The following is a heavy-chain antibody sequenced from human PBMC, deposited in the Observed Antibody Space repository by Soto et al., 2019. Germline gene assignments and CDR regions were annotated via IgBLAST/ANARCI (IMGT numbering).Heavy chain of an antibody. CDR1: GGSISSGGYY. Sequence: TLSLTCTVSGGSISSGGYYWSWIRQHPGKGLEWIGYIYYSGSTYYNPSLKSRVTISVDTSKNQFSLKLSSVTAADTAVYYCARVGYGDYVYFQHWGQGTLVTVSS. CDR2: IYYSGST. D-gene: IGHD4-17*01. J-gene: IGHJ1*01. V-gene: IGHV4-31*03. CDR3: ARVGYGDYVYFQH.